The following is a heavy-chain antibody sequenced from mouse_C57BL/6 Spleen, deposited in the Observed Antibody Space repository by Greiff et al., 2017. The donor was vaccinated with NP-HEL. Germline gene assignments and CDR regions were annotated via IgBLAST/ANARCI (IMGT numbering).Heavy chain of an antibody. J-gene: IGHJ2*01. D-gene: IGHD2-5*01. Sequence: VQLQQSGAELVKPGASVKISCKASGYAFSSYWMNWVKQRPGKGLEWIGQIYPGDGDTNYNGKFKGKATLTADKSSSTAYMQLSSLTSEDSAVYFCARSWYSNYLGFFDYWGQGTTLTVSS. CDR2: IYPGDGDT. CDR1: GYAFSSYW. CDR3: ARSWYSNYLGFFDY. V-gene: IGHV1-80*01.